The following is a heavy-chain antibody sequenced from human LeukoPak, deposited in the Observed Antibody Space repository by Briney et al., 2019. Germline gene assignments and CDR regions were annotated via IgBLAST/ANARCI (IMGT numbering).Heavy chain of an antibody. CDR1: GGFISSYY. V-gene: IGHV4-4*09. CDR3: ASNLGN. J-gene: IGHJ4*02. CDR2: IYSSGST. D-gene: IGHD6-13*01. Sequence: SETLSLTCTASGGFISSYYWSWIRQPPGKGLEWIGYIYSSGSTDYNPSLKSRVTISVDTSKNQFSLKLSSVTAADTAVYYCASNLGNWGQGTLVTVSS.